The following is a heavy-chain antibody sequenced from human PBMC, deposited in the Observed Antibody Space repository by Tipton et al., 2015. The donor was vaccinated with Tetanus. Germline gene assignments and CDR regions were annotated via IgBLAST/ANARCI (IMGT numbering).Heavy chain of an antibody. V-gene: IGHV3-23*01. Sequence: SLRLSCAVSGFTFSNYKMNWVRQAPGKGLEWVSTISGSGDYTYYADSVKGQFTISRDNSKNTLSLQMNSLRADDTAVYYCAKGGGHSGSWSDYLDSWGQGTLVTVSS. CDR3: AKGGGHSGSWSDYLDS. J-gene: IGHJ4*02. CDR1: GFTFSNYK. D-gene: IGHD6-13*01. CDR2: ISGSGDYT.